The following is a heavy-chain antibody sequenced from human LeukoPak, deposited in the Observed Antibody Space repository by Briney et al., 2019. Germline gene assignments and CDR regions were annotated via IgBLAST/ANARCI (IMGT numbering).Heavy chain of an antibody. J-gene: IGHJ6*03. Sequence: PSETLSLTCAVYGGSFSGYYWSWIRQPPGKGLEWIGEINRSGSTNYNPSLKSRVTISVDTSKNQFSLKLTSVTAADTAVYYCARVLGGSGWSFNYYYYYMDVWGKGTTVTVSS. CDR2: INRSGST. D-gene: IGHD6-19*01. V-gene: IGHV4-34*01. CDR3: ARVLGGSGWSFNYYYYYMDV. CDR1: GGSFSGYY.